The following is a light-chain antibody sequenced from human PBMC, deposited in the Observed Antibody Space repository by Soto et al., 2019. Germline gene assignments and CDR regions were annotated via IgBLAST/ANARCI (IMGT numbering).Light chain of an antibody. CDR1: HSVSSSY. CDR3: QQYGRSPPIT. CDR2: GAS. J-gene: IGKJ5*01. Sequence: EIVLTQSPGTLSLSPGERATLSCRASHSVSSSYLAWYQQKPGQAPRLLIYGASSRATGIPDRFSGSGSGTDFTLTISRLEPEDFAVYYCQQYGRSPPITFGKGTRLEIK. V-gene: IGKV3-20*01.